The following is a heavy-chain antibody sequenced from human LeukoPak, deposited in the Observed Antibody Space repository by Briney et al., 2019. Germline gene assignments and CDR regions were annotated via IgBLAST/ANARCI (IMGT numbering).Heavy chain of an antibody. J-gene: IGHJ4*02. V-gene: IGHV3-11*01. D-gene: IGHD2-15*01. CDR1: GFTFSDYY. CDR3: AKDPLAAHFDY. CDR2: ISSSGSTI. Sequence: GGSLRLSCAASGFTFSDYYMSWLRQAPGKGLEWVSYISSSGSTIYYADSVKGRFTISRDNAKNSLYLQMNSLRAEGTAVYYCAKDPLAAHFDYWGQGTLVTVSS.